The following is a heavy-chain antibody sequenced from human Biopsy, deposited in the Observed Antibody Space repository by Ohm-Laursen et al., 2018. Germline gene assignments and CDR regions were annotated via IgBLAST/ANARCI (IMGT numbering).Heavy chain of an antibody. CDR1: GDRLSNYP. Sequence: SSVKVSCKVSGDRLSNYPISWVRQAPGQGLEWMGGIIPIFNTPKYAQRFQGRVTITADRSTTTAYMELSSLRSEDTAVYYCARDTRWSPYSMDVWGQGTTVTVSS. V-gene: IGHV1-69*06. CDR2: IIPIFNTP. CDR3: ARDTRWSPYSMDV. J-gene: IGHJ6*02. D-gene: IGHD4-23*01.